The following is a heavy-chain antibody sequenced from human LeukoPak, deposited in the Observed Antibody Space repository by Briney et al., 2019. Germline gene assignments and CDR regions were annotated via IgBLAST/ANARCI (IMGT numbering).Heavy chain of an antibody. Sequence: GGSLRLSCAASGFTFSSYGMHWVRQAPGKGLEWVAVIWYDGSNKYYADSVKGRFTISRDNSKNTLYLQMNSLRAEDTAVYYCARQNSSPIYYFSYYYGMDVWGQGTTVTVSS. D-gene: IGHD6-13*01. V-gene: IGHV3-33*01. J-gene: IGHJ6*02. CDR3: ARQNSSPIYYFSYYYGMDV. CDR2: IWYDGSNK. CDR1: GFTFSSYG.